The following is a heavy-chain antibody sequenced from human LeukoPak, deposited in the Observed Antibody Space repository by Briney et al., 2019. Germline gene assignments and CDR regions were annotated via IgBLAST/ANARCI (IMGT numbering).Heavy chain of an antibody. Sequence: SETLSLTCSTSARSLSSGSYYWSWIRQPPGKGLEWIGRIYTSGSTNYNPSLKSRVTISVDTSKNQFSLKLSSLTAADPDVYYCARGRLLSTPAWGQGTLVTVSS. CDR2: IYTSGST. J-gene: IGHJ4*02. CDR3: ARGRLLSTPA. V-gene: IGHV4-61*02. D-gene: IGHD2-21*01. CDR1: ARSLSSGSYY.